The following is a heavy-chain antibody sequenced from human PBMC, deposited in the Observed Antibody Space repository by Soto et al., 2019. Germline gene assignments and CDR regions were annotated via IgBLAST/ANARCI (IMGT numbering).Heavy chain of an antibody. CDR2: ISGYNGNT. Sequence: QVQLVQSGAEVKKPGASVTVSCKASGYAFTSYGITWVRQAPGQGLEWMGWISGYNGNTNYAQKLQGRVTMTKDTSTSTAYMERRSLRSDDTAVYYGARGPKTTVSSRAFYWGQGTLLAVSS. V-gene: IGHV1-18*01. CDR3: ARGPKTTVSSRAFY. CDR1: GYAFTSYG. J-gene: IGHJ4*02. D-gene: IGHD4-17*01.